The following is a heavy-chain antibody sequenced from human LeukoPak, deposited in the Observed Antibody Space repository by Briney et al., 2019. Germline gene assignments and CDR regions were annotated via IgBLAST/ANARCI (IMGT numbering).Heavy chain of an antibody. CDR3: VRDLDLGGYSSFEF. V-gene: IGHV3-74*01. J-gene: IGHJ4*02. Sequence: GSLRLSCAASGFTFSSYFWMHCVRQAPGKGLVWVSRIKRDGSSSTYADSVKGRFTISRDNAKNSLYLQMNTLRAEDTAVYYCVRDLDLGGYSSFEFWGQGTLVTVSS. CDR2: IKRDGSSS. D-gene: IGHD4-23*01. CDR1: GFTFSSYFW.